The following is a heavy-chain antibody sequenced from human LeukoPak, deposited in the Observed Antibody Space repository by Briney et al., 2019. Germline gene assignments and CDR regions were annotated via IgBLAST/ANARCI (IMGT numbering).Heavy chain of an antibody. CDR2: ISTDNEYT. Sequence: ASVKVSCKASGYTFTNYGISWVRQAPGQGLEWMGRISTDNEYTKYSQKLQGRVTMTTDTSTSTAYMELRSLTSDDTAVYYCARDGHRRYHYDSSGREDAFDIWGQGTMVTVSS. D-gene: IGHD3-22*01. CDR3: ARDGHRRYHYDSSGREDAFDI. J-gene: IGHJ3*02. V-gene: IGHV1-18*01. CDR1: GYTFTNYG.